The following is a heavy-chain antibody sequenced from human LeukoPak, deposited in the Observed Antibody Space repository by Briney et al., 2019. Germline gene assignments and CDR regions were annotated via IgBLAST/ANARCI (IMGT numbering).Heavy chain of an antibody. CDR1: GGTLSSYT. CDR2: IIPILGIA. CDR3: ASSLGEHCSSTSCYGGYVDY. V-gene: IGHV1-69*02. J-gene: IGHJ4*02. Sequence: SVKVSCKASGGTLSSYTISWVRQAPGQGLEWMGRIIPILGIANYAQKFQGRVTITADKSTSTAYMELSSLRSEDTAVYYCASSLGEHCSSTSCYGGYVDYWGQGTLVTVSS. D-gene: IGHD2-2*01.